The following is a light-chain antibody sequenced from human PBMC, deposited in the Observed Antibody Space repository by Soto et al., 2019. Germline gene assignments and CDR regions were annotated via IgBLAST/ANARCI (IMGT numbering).Light chain of an antibody. CDR3: QQYDSYSSGP. V-gene: IGKV1-5*01. CDR2: DAS. CDR1: QSISKW. Sequence: IQLTQSPSSLSASVGDRVTITCRASQSISKWLAWYQQKPGKAPKVLIWDASSLQRGVPSRFSGSGSGTEFTLTISNLQPDDFATYYCQQYDSYSSGPFGQGTKVDIK. J-gene: IGKJ1*01.